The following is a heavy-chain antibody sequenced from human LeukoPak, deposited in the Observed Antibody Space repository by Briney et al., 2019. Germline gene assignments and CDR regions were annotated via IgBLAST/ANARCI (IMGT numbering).Heavy chain of an antibody. V-gene: IGHV3-72*01. CDR1: GFTFSDHY. D-gene: IGHD4-17*01. Sequence: GGSLRLSCAASGFTFSDHYMDWVRQAPGKGLEWVGRTRNKANSYTTEYAASVKGRFTISRDDSKNSLYLQMNSQKTEDTAVYYCAIYMTTTSSFDYWGQGTLVTVSS. CDR3: AIYMTTTSSFDY. J-gene: IGHJ4*02. CDR2: TRNKANSYTT.